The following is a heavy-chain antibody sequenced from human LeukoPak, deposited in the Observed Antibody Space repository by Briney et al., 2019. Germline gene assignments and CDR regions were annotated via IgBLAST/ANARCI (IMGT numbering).Heavy chain of an antibody. D-gene: IGHD5-18*01. V-gene: IGHV3-74*01. J-gene: IGHJ4*03. Sequence: GGSLRLSCAASGLTFSSHWMHWVRQAPGKGLVWVSLINNDGSTNYADSVKGRFTISRDNAKSTLFLQMNSLRPEDTAVYFCVMGRAYNYWGRGTMVTVSS. CDR2: INNDGST. CDR1: GLTFSSHW. CDR3: VMGRAYNY.